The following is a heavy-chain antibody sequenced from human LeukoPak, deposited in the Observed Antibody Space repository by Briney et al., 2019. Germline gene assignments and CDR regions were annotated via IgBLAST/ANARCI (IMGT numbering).Heavy chain of an antibody. J-gene: IGHJ4*02. D-gene: IGHD3-10*01. CDR3: ARAQTTGFGESIDY. CDR1: GYTLTELS. V-gene: IGHV1-24*01. Sequence: ASVKVSCKVSGYTLTELSIHWVRQAPGKGLEWMGGFDPEDGETIYAQKFQGRVTMTEDTSTDTAYMELSSLRSEDTAVYYCARAQTTGFGESIDYWGQGTLVTVSS. CDR2: FDPEDGET.